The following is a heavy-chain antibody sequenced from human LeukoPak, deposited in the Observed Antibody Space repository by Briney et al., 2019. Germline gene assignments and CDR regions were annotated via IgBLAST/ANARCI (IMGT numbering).Heavy chain of an antibody. V-gene: IGHV4-59*12. Sequence: SETLSLTCTVSGASFSGYCWNWIRQSPGNGLEWIGYMFYDGTTNYNPSLKSRVTISVDRSKNQFSLKLSSVTAADTAVYYCARETEWLAFFDYWGQGTLVTVSS. J-gene: IGHJ4*02. D-gene: IGHD3-3*01. CDR1: GASFSGYC. CDR2: MFYDGTT. CDR3: ARETEWLAFFDY.